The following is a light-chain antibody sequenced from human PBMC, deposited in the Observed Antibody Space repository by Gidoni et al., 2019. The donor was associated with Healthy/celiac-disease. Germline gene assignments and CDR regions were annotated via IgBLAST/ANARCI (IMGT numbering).Light chain of an antibody. CDR3: QQSYSTPWT. CDR1: QSISSY. V-gene: IGKV1-39*01. J-gene: IGKJ1*01. CDR2: AAS. Sequence: DIQITQSPSSLSASVGDRVTITCRASQSISSYLNWYQQKPGKAPKLLIYAASSLQSGVPSRCSGSGSGTDFTLSISSLQPEDFATYYWQQSYSTPWTFGQGTKVEIK.